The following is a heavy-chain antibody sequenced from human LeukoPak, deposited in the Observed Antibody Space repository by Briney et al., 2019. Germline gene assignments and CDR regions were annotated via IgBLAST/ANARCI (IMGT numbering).Heavy chain of an antibody. V-gene: IGHV3-48*03. CDR1: GFTFGSYE. CDR2: ISSSGSTI. J-gene: IGHJ4*02. CDR3: AREVGRSSGWFDY. D-gene: IGHD6-19*01. Sequence: GGSLRLSCAASGFTFGSYEMNWVRQAPGKGLEWVSYISSSGSTIYYADSVKGRFTISRDNAKNSLYLQMNSLRAEDTAVYYCAREVGRSSGWFDYWSQGTLVTVSS.